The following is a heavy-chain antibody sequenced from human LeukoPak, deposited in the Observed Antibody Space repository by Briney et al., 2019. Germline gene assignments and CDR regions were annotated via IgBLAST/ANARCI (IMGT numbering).Heavy chain of an antibody. CDR2: INPSGGST. J-gene: IGHJ4*02. CDR3: ARRGYSGYDSDY. CDR1: GYIFTSYY. Sequence: ASVRVCCKASGYIFTSYYMHWVRQSPGQGGEWMGIINPSGGSTSYAQKFQGRVTMTRDTSTSTVYMELSSLRSEDTAVYYCARRGYSGYDSDYWGQGTLVTVSS. D-gene: IGHD5-12*01. V-gene: IGHV1-46*01.